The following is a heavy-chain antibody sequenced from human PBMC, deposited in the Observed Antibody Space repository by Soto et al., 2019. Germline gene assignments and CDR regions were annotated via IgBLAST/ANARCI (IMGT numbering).Heavy chain of an antibody. CDR3: AREAILPFKNYYYGIDV. D-gene: IGHD3-3*01. V-gene: IGHV4-30-4*01. CDR1: GGSISSGDYY. J-gene: IGHJ6*02. Sequence: SETLSLTCTVSGGSISSGDYYWSWIRQPPGKGLEWIGYIYYSGSTYYNPSLKSRVTISVDTSKNQFSLKLSCVTAADTAVYYCAREAILPFKNYYYGIDVWGQGTTV. CDR2: IYYSGST.